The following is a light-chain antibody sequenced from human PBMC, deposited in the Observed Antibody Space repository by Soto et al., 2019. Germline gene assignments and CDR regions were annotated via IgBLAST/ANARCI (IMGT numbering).Light chain of an antibody. J-gene: IGLJ1*01. CDR3: AKWDNSLSIYV. V-gene: IGLV1-51*02. CDR1: SSNIGNNY. Sequence: QSVLTQPPSVSAAPGQKVTISCSGTSSNIGNNYVSWYQHFPGTAPKLLIYEDNKRPSEIPDRFSGSESGTSATLGITGLQTGDYVDYYCAKWDNSLSIYVFATGTNVTVL. CDR2: EDN.